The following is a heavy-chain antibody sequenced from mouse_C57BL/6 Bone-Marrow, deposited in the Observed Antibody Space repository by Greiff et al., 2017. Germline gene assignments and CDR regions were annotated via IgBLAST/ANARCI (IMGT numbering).Heavy chain of an antibody. D-gene: IGHD1-1*01. Sequence: EVQGVESGPVLVKPGASVKMSCKASGYTFTDYYMNWVKQSHGKSLEWIGVINPYNGGTSSNQKFKGKATLTVDKSSSTAYMELNSLTSEDSAVYYCASSSPYYFDYWGQGTTLTVSS. V-gene: IGHV1-19*01. CDR3: ASSSPYYFDY. J-gene: IGHJ2*01. CDR1: GYTFTDYY. CDR2: INPYNGGT.